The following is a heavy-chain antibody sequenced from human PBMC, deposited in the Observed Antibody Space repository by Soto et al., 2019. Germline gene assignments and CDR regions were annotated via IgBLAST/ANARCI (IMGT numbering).Heavy chain of an antibody. CDR3: ARVRLSGYYDSSGYLPGGY. D-gene: IGHD3-22*01. CDR2: ISYDGSNK. Sequence: GGSLRLSCAASGFTFSSYAMHWVRQAPGKGLEWVAVISYDGSNKYYADSVKGRFTISRDNSKNTLYLQMNSLRAEDTAVYYCARVRLSGYYDSSGYLPGGYWGQGTLVTVSS. CDR1: GFTFSSYA. J-gene: IGHJ4*02. V-gene: IGHV3-30-3*01.